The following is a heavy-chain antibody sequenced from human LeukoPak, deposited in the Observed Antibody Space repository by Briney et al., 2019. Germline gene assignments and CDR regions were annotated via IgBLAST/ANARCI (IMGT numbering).Heavy chain of an antibody. CDR2: IIPILGIA. J-gene: IGHJ6*02. Sequence: SVKVSCKASGGTFSSYAISWVRQAPGQGLEWMGRIIPILGIANYAQKFQGRVTITADKSTSTAYMELSSLRSEDTAVYYCARQRIVVVVAVTADYYYGMDVWGQGTTVTVSS. V-gene: IGHV1-69*04. CDR3: ARQRIVVVVAVTADYYYGMDV. CDR1: GGTFSSYA. D-gene: IGHD2-15*01.